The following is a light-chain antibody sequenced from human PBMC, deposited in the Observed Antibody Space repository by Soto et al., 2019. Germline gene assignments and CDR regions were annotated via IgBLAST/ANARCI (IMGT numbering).Light chain of an antibody. CDR3: QQYNKGPLT. Sequence: EIVMTQSPATLSVSQGERATLSCRASESVSSNLAWYQQKPGQAPRLLIYGASTRATGIPARFSGSGSGTEFTLTISSLKSEDFVVYYCQQYNKGPLTFGGGTKVEIK. J-gene: IGKJ4*01. V-gene: IGKV3-15*01. CDR2: GAS. CDR1: ESVSSN.